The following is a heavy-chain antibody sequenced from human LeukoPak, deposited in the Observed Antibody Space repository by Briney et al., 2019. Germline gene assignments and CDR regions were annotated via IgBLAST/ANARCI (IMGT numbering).Heavy chain of an antibody. V-gene: IGHV1-2*02. Sequence: ASVKVSCKSSGYTFTGYYMHWVRQAPGQGLEWMGWINPNSGGTNYAQKFQGRVTMTRDTSISTAYMELSRLRSDDTAVYYCARVGRNDYVWGSYRYSPLDYWGQGTLVTVSS. D-gene: IGHD3-16*02. CDR3: ARVGRNDYVWGSYRYSPLDY. CDR2: INPNSGGT. CDR1: GYTFTGYY. J-gene: IGHJ4*02.